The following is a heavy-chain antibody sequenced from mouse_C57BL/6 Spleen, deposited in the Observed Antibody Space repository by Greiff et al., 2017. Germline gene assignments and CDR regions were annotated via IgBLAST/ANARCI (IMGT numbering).Heavy chain of an antibody. J-gene: IGHJ1*03. CDR1: GYAFSSYW. D-gene: IGHD4-1*02. Sequence: VQLQQSGAELVKPGASVKISCKASGYAFSSYWMNWVKQRPGKGLEWIGQIYPGDGDTNYNGKFKGKATLTADKSSSTAYMQLSSLTSEDSAFYFCARANWDEGYFDVWGTGTTVTVSS. CDR3: ARANWDEGYFDV. CDR2: IYPGDGDT. V-gene: IGHV1-80*01.